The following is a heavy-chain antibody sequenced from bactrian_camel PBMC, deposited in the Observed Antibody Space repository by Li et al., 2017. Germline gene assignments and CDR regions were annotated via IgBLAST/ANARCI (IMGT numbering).Heavy chain of an antibody. J-gene: IGHJ4*01. D-gene: IGHD3*01. Sequence: HVQLVESGGGLVQPGGSLRLSCAASGFTFSSYYMNWVRQAPGKGLEWVSSIYTDGSGPYYAEFVKGRLTMSSDNAKNTVYLQMNSLKSEDTALYYCAMASGGWFGFWDYWDQGTQVTVS. CDR3: AMASGGWFGFWDY. CDR1: GFTFSSYY. V-gene: IGHV3S6*01. CDR2: IYTDGSGP.